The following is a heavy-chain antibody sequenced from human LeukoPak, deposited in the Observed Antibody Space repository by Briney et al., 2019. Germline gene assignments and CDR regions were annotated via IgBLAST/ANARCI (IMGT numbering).Heavy chain of an antibody. J-gene: IGHJ4*02. D-gene: IGHD2-15*01. V-gene: IGHV3-48*03. Sequence: GGSLRLSCAASGFTFSSYEMNWVRQAPGKGLEWVSYISSSGSTIYYADSVKGRFTISRDNAKNSLYLQMNNLRAEDTAVYYCAPRVVGSAPFDYWGQGTLVTVSS. CDR1: GFTFSSYE. CDR2: ISSSGSTI. CDR3: APRVVGSAPFDY.